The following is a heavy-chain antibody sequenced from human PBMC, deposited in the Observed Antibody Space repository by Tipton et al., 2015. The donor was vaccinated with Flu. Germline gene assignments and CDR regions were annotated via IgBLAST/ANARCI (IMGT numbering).Heavy chain of an antibody. CDR3: AKGGRDQPLQRHPFFDY. CDR2: INNIGNDP. Sequence: SLRLSCAASGFTFGNFAMTWVRQAPGKGLEWVSIINNIGNDPYYSDSVKGRFTISRDNSKNTVYLQMNSLRAEDTAVYFCAKGGRDQPLQRHPFFDYWGQGILVTVSS. D-gene: IGHD3-16*01. V-gene: IGHV3-23*01. CDR1: GFTFGNFA. J-gene: IGHJ4*02.